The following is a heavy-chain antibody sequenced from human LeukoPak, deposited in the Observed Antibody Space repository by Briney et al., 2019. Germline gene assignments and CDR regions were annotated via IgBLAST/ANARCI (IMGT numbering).Heavy chain of an antibody. CDR2: ISGNGGST. Sequence: GGSLRLSCAASGFAFTSYAVGWVRQAPGKRLEWDSAISGNGGSTYYADSVKGRFTISRDNFKNTLYLQMNSLRAEDTAVYYCAKNNILTGYDLYYFDYWGQGTLVTVSS. V-gene: IGHV3-23*01. CDR3: AKNNILTGYDLYYFDY. CDR1: GFAFTSYA. D-gene: IGHD3-9*01. J-gene: IGHJ4*02.